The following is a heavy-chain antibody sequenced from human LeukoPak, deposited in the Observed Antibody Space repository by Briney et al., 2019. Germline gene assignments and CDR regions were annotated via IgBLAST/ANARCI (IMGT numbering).Heavy chain of an antibody. CDR3: ARDSAELDY. CDR1: GFAFSIYS. J-gene: IGHJ4*02. D-gene: IGHD1-26*01. CDR2: ISSSSSYI. Sequence: GGSLRLSCAASGFAFSIYSMNWVRQAPGKGLEWVSSISSSSSYIHYTDSVKGRFTISRDNAKNSLYLQMSSLTAEDTALYYCARDSAELDYWGQGTLVTVSS. V-gene: IGHV3-21*01.